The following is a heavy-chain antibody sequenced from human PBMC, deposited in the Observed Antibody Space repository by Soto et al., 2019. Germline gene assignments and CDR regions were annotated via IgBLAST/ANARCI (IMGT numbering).Heavy chain of an antibody. V-gene: IGHV1-18*01. Sequence: QVQLVQSGAEVKKPGASVRVSCKTSGYTFINYGITWVRQAPGQGLEWMGWLSAYNGDTSSSEKIQYRFTMTTDTSTNTVYMDLRRLTSHDSAVYYCARWSAIVGGAEALDVWGQGTMVIVSS. CDR3: ARWSAIVGGAEALDV. CDR1: GYTFINYG. D-gene: IGHD1-26*01. J-gene: IGHJ3*01. CDR2: LSAYNGDT.